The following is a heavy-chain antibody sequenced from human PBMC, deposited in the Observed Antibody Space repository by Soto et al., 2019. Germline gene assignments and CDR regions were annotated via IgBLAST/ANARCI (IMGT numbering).Heavy chain of an antibody. V-gene: IGHV1-69*18. CDR2: IIPIFGTA. D-gene: IGHD2-15*01. CDR3: ARDPGGDCSGGSCYAEHAFDI. J-gene: IGHJ3*02. Sequence: QVQLVLSGAEVKKPGSSVKVSCKASGGTFSSYAISWVRQAPGQGLEWMGRIIPIFGTANYAQKFQGRVTITADESTSTAYMELSSLRSEDTAVYYCARDPGGDCSGGSCYAEHAFDIWGQGTMVTVSS. CDR1: GGTFSSYA.